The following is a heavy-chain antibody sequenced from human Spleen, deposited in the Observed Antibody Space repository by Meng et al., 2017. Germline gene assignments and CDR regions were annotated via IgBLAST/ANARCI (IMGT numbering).Heavy chain of an antibody. V-gene: IGHV1-18*01. Sequence: VLLLQTVPQVKKPGASVRVSCKASAYAFGSYGICWVRQAPGQGLEWMGWFVNYRDTYPAPKYQLRVTMTTDTLTNTVFMELRSLTPDDTAVYYCVRGTPGRSYCDYWGQGTLVTVSS. CDR1: AYAFGSYG. CDR3: VRGTPGRSYCDY. CDR2: FVNYRDT. J-gene: IGHJ4*02. D-gene: IGHD3-10*01.